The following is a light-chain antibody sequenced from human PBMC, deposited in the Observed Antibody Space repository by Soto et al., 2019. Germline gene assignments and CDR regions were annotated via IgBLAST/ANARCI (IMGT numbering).Light chain of an antibody. V-gene: IGKV2-24*01. CDR2: QIS. J-gene: IGKJ1*01. Sequence: IVLTQTPLSSAVTLGQPASFSCGSSESLVHSDGKTYLGWLHLRPGQPPRLLIYQISRRPPGVTDRFSGSGAGTNFTLKISRVEPEDVGIFYCMQASQLRTFGQGTKVEIK. CDR3: MQASQLRT. CDR1: ESLVHSDGKTY.